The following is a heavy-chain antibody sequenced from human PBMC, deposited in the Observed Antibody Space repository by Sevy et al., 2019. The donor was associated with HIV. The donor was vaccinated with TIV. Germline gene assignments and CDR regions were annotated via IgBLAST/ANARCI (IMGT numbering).Heavy chain of an antibody. CDR2: VSGSGGST. V-gene: IGHV3-23*01. Sequence: GGSLRLSCAASGFTFSSYAMSWVRPAPGKGLEWVSAVSGSGGSTHYADSVKGRFTISRDNSKNMLYLQMNSLRAEDTAVYYCAIGRMVRGSNYGMDVWGQGTTVTVSS. D-gene: IGHD3-10*01. J-gene: IGHJ6*02. CDR1: GFTFSSYA. CDR3: AIGRMVRGSNYGMDV.